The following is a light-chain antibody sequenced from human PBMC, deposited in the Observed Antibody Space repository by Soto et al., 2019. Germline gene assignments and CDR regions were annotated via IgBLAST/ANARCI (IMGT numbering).Light chain of an antibody. CDR3: AAWDASLSGPV. CDR1: NSNIGSQN. V-gene: IGLV1-47*02. J-gene: IGLJ3*02. CDR2: TNN. Sequence: QSVLTQPPSASGTPGQRVTISCYGSNSNIGSQNVYWYQQLPGTAPRLLIYTNNQRPSGVPDRFSGSKSGTSASLAISGLRSEDEADYYCAAWDASLSGPVFGGGTKLTVL.